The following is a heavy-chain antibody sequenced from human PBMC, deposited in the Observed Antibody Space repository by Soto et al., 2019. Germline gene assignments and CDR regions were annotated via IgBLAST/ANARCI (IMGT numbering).Heavy chain of an antibody. CDR1: GGSISSYY. J-gene: IGHJ5*02. Sequence: SETLSLTCTVSGGSISSYYWSWIRQPAGKGLEWIGRIYTSGSTNYNPSLKSRVTMSVDTSKNQFSLKLSSVTAADTAVYYCARYYGSGSTFYNWFDPWGQGTLVIVSS. D-gene: IGHD3-10*01. V-gene: IGHV4-4*07. CDR3: ARYYGSGSTFYNWFDP. CDR2: IYTSGST.